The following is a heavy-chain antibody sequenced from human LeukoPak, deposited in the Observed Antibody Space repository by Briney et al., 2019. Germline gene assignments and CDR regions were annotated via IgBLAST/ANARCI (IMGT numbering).Heavy chain of an antibody. D-gene: IGHD6-13*01. Sequence: GGSLRLSCAASGFTFSNYWMSWVRQAPGKGLEWVANIKEDGSEKYYVDSVKGRFTISRDNARNSLYLQMNSLRGEDTAVYYWASGRQLGYWGQGTLVTVSS. CDR1: GFTFSNYW. CDR3: ASGRQLGY. V-gene: IGHV3-7*01. CDR2: IKEDGSEK. J-gene: IGHJ4*02.